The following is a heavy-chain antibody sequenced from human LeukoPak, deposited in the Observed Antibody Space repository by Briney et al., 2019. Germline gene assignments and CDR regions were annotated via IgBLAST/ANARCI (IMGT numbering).Heavy chain of an antibody. D-gene: IGHD1-26*01. CDR2: INSHGTST. CDR1: GFTFSIYW. V-gene: IGHV3-74*01. Sequence: GGSLRLSCAASGFTFSIYWMSWVRQGPGKGLVWVARINSHGTSTNYADSVKGRFAVSRDNSKNTLYLQMNSLRAEDTAVYYCASSLVGDGRGYDAFDIWGQGTMVTVSS. CDR3: ASSLVGDGRGYDAFDI. J-gene: IGHJ3*02.